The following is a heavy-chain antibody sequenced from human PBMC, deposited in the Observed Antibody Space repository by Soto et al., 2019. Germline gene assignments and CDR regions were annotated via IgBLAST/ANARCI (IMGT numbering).Heavy chain of an antibody. J-gene: IGHJ3*02. Sequence: TSETLSLTCAVSGGSISSSNRWSWVRQPPGKGLEWIGEIYHSGSTNYNPSLKSRVTISVDKSKNQFSLKLSSVTAADTAVYYCARVLGNDAFDIWGQGTMVTVS. CDR3: ARVLGNDAFDI. CDR2: IYHSGST. V-gene: IGHV4-4*02. D-gene: IGHD3-3*02. CDR1: GGSISSSNR.